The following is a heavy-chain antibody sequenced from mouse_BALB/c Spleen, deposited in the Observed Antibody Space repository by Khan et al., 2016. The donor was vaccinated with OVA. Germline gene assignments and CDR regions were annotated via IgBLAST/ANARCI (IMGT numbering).Heavy chain of an antibody. D-gene: IGHD1-1*01. CDR1: GYSITSGYG. J-gene: IGHJ2*01. CDR2: ISYSGST. Sequence: EVQLLESGPGLVKPSQSLSLTCTVTGYSITSGYGWNWIRQLPGNKLEWIGYISYSGSTNYNPSLKSRISITRDTSKNQIFLQLNSVTTEDTATYYCAGTGRIKYWGQGTALTVSS. V-gene: IGHV3-2*02. CDR3: AGTGRIKY.